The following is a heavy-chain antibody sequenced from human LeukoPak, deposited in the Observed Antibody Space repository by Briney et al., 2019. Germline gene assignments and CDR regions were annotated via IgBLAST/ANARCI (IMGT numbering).Heavy chain of an antibody. Sequence: SESLSLTCTVSGRSISSYYRSWIRQPPGKGLEWIGYIYYGGSNNYNPSLKSRVTISVDTSKNQYSLKLSYVTDADTAVYYCAGRSYYHDSSGYYIDFDYWGEGSLVAVSS. CDR1: GRSISSYY. CDR3: AGRSYYHDSSGYYIDFDY. J-gene: IGHJ4*02. V-gene: IGHV4-59*08. D-gene: IGHD3-22*01. CDR2: IYYGGSN.